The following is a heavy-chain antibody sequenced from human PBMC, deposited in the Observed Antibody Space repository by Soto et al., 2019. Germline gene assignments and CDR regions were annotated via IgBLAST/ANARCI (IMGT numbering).Heavy chain of an antibody. V-gene: IGHV1-18*04. D-gene: IGHD6-19*01. CDR1: GYTFTSYG. Sequence: ASVKVSCKASGYTFTSYGISWVRQAPGQGLEWMGWISAYNGNTNYAQKLQGRVTMTTDTSTSTAYMELRSLRSDDTAVYYCARDTAVAGTVFYYHYYGMDVSGQGTTVTVSS. CDR3: ARDTAVAGTVFYYHYYGMDV. CDR2: ISAYNGNT. J-gene: IGHJ6*02.